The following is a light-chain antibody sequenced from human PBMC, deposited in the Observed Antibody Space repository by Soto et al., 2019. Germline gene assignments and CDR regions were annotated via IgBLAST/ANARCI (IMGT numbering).Light chain of an antibody. Sequence: QSALTQPPSVSGSPGQSVTISCSGTSSDVGGYSFVSWYQQHPGNTPKLLIYDVRNRPSGVPDRFSGSKSGNTASLTISGLQAEDEAHYYCCSYAGMYSVIFGGGTKLTVL. CDR1: SSDVGGYSF. CDR2: DVR. J-gene: IGLJ2*01. CDR3: CSYAGMYSVI. V-gene: IGLV2-11*01.